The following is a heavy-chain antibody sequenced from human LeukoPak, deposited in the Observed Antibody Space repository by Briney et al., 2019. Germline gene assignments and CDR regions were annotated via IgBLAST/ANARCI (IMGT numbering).Heavy chain of an antibody. V-gene: IGHV4-59*01. D-gene: IGHD5-18*01. J-gene: IGHJ4*02. CDR2: IYYSGST. CDR3: ASSRLDTAFDY. Sequence: SETLSLTCTVSGGSISSYYWSWIRQPPGKGLEWIGYIYYSGSTNYNPSLKSRVTLSVDTSKNQFSLKLSSVTAADTAVYYCASSRLDTAFDYWGQGTLVTVSS. CDR1: GGSISSYY.